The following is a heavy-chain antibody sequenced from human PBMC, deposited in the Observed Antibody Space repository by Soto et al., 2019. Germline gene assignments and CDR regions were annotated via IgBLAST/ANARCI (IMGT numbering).Heavy chain of an antibody. V-gene: IGHV1-2*04. CDR1: GYTFTGYY. Sequence: ASVKVSCKASGYTFTGYYMHWVRQAPGQGREWMGWINPNSGGTNYAQKFQGWVTMTRDTSISTAYMELSRLRSDDTAVYYCARGRGYCSGGSCFHYYYGMDVWGQGTTVTVSS. CDR2: INPNSGGT. D-gene: IGHD2-15*01. CDR3: ARGRGYCSGGSCFHYYYGMDV. J-gene: IGHJ6*02.